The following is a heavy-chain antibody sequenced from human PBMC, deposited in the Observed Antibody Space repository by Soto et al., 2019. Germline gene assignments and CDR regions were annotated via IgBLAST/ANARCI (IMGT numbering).Heavy chain of an antibody. J-gene: IGHJ6*02. Sequence: QVQLVQSGAEVKKPGSSVKVSCKASGGTFSSYAISWVRQAPGQGLEWMGGIIPIFGTANYAQKFQGRVTITAAEYTSTAYMELSSLRSEDTAVYYCARRWLRASYYYYGMDVWGQGTTVTVSS. CDR3: ARRWLRASYYYYGMDV. CDR2: IIPIFGTA. CDR1: GGTFSSYA. V-gene: IGHV1-69*01. D-gene: IGHD3-22*01.